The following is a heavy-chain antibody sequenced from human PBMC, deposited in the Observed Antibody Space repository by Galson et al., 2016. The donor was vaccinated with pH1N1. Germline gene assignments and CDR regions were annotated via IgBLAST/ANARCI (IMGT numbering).Heavy chain of an antibody. V-gene: IGHV3-30*03. CDR3: ARLACCDSFDS. Sequence: CAASGFTFSSYGMHWVRQAPGKGLEWMAVISSEGSVQYYEDSVKGRLTISRDNAQRSVYLQINSLRLEDTAVYNCARLACCDSFDSWGRGTLVAVSS. D-gene: IGHD2-21*02. J-gene: IGHJ4*02. CDR2: ISSEGSVQ. CDR1: GFTFSSYG.